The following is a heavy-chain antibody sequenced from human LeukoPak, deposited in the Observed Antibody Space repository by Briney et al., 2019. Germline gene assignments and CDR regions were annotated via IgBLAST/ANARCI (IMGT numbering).Heavy chain of an antibody. V-gene: IGHV1-69*13. CDR3: ARDVYYYDSSGYPDENDY. D-gene: IGHD3-22*01. Sequence: SVKVSCKASGGTFSSYAISWVRQAPGQGLEWMGGIIPIFGTANYAQKFQGRVTITADESTSTAYMELSSLRSEDTAVYYCARDVYYYDSSGYPDENDYWGQGTLVTVSS. J-gene: IGHJ4*02. CDR2: IIPIFGTA. CDR1: GGTFSSYA.